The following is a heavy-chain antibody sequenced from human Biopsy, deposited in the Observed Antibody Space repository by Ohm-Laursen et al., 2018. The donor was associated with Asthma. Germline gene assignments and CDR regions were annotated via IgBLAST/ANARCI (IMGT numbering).Heavy chain of an antibody. Sequence: PTQTLTLTYTVSGFSLRNARMSVTWIRQPPGKALEWLAHIFSNDEKSYSTSLKSRITISKDTAKSQVVLTMSNMDPVDTSTYYCARVVNYDFRSGYWFDPWGQGTLVTVSS. CDR3: ARVVNYDFRSGYWFDP. CDR1: GFSLRNARMS. CDR2: IFSNDEK. J-gene: IGHJ5*02. D-gene: IGHD3-3*01. V-gene: IGHV2-26*01.